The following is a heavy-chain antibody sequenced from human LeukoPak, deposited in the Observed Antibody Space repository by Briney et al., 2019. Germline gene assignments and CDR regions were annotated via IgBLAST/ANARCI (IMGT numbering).Heavy chain of an antibody. CDR1: GFTFSSYW. V-gene: IGHV3-74*01. J-gene: IGHJ4*02. CDR3: ARDGAFYDSSGYYYTLGYFDY. Sequence: GGSLRLSCAASGFTFSSYWMHWVRQAPGKGLVWVSRINSDGSSTSYADSVKGRFTISRDNAKNTLYLQMNSLRAEDTAVYYCARDGAFYDSSGYYYTLGYFDYWGQGTLVTVSS. D-gene: IGHD3-22*01. CDR2: INSDGSST.